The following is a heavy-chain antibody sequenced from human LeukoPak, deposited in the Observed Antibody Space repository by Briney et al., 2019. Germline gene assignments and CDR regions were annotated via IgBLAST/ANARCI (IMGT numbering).Heavy chain of an antibody. J-gene: IGHJ4*02. Sequence: GASVKVSCKASGYTFTNYYMHWVRQAPGQGLEWMGIINPSGGSTNYAQKFQGSVTMTRDTSTSTVYMDLSSLRSEDTAVYYCARDLYGSGSYYYWGQGTLVTVSS. D-gene: IGHD3-10*01. CDR1: GYTFTNYY. CDR3: ARDLYGSGSYYY. CDR2: INPSGGST. V-gene: IGHV1-46*01.